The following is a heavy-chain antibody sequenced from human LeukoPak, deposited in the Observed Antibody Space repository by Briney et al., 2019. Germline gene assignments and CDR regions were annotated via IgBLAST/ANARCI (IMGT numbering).Heavy chain of an antibody. CDR2: INHSGST. V-gene: IGHV4-34*01. Sequence: SETLSLTCAVYGGSFSGYYWSWIRQPPGKGLEWIGEINHSGSTNYNPSLKSRVTISVDTSKNQFSLKLSSVTAADTAVYYCARGIYYGSGSYFRPTEYYFDYWGQGTLVTVSS. J-gene: IGHJ4*02. CDR1: GGSFSGYY. D-gene: IGHD3-10*01. CDR3: ARGIYYGSGSYFRPTEYYFDY.